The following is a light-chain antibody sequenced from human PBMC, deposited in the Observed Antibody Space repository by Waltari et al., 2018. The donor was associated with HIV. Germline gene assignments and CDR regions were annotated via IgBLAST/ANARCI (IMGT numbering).Light chain of an antibody. V-gene: IGKV3-15*01. CDR2: AAS. Sequence: ETVMTHSLATLSVSPGERAILPARASQRVGTSVAWYQQRPGQAPRLLISAASTRATGVPARFSGSGSGTEFTLTISSLQSEDFVVYYCQQYSDWPPGFTFGQGTKLDIK. J-gene: IGKJ2*01. CDR1: QRVGTS. CDR3: QQYSDWPPGFT.